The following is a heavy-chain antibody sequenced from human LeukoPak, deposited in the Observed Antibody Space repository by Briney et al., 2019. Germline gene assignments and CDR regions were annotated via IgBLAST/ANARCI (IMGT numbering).Heavy chain of an antibody. CDR3: AKDLGTYYYDSSVYYSYDY. CDR2: ITGSGTTI. D-gene: IGHD3-22*01. V-gene: IGHV3-48*03. J-gene: IGHJ4*02. CDR1: GFTFSSYE. Sequence: GGSLRLSCAASGFTFSSYEMNWVRQVPGKGLEWISYITGSGTTIYYADSVKGRFTISRDNAKNSLYLQMNSLRAEDTALYYCAKDLGTYYYDSSVYYSYDYWGQGTLVTVSS.